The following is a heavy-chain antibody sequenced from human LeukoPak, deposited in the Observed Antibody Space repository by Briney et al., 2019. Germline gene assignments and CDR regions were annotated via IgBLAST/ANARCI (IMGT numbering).Heavy chain of an antibody. CDR3: AGDRQAGTVYMDV. V-gene: IGHV1-2*02. CDR2: INPNSGGT. CDR1: GYTSTGYY. D-gene: IGHD6-13*01. J-gene: IGHJ6*03. Sequence: ASVKVSCKASGYTSTGYYMHWVRQAPGQGLEWMGWINPNSGGTNYAQKFQGRVTMTRDTSISTAYMELSRLRSDDTAVYYCAGDRQAGTVYMDVWGKGTTVTVSS.